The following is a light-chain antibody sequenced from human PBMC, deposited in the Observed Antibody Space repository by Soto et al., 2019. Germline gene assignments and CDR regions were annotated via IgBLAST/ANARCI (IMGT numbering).Light chain of an antibody. CDR1: QSISSW. CDR3: QQYKSYWT. Sequence: DIQMTQSPSTLSASAGDRVTITCRASQSISSWLAWYQQKPGKAPKLLIYKASSLESGVPPRFSGSGSGTEFTLTISSLQPDDFATYYCQQYKSYWTFGQGTKVEI. CDR2: KAS. V-gene: IGKV1-5*03. J-gene: IGKJ1*01.